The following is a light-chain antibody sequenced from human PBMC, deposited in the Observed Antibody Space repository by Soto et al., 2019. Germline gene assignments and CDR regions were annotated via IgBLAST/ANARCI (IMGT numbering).Light chain of an antibody. Sequence: QSALTQPASVSGSPGQSITISCTGTSSDVGGYTYVSWYQQHPGRAPKLMIYEVSNRPSGVSNRFSGSKSGNTASLTISGLQAEDEADYYCISYTTRNTVLFGGGTKLTVL. J-gene: IGLJ2*01. CDR3: ISYTTRNTVL. CDR2: EVS. V-gene: IGLV2-14*01. CDR1: SSDVGGYTY.